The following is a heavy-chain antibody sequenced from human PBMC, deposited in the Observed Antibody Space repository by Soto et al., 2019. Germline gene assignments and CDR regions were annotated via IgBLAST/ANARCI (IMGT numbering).Heavy chain of an antibody. CDR2: IYYSGST. CDR1: GGSISSGGYY. D-gene: IGHD1-1*01. Sequence: SETLSLTCTVSGGSISSGGYYWGWIRQHPGKGLEWIGYIYYSGSTYYNPSLKSRVTISADTSKNQFSLKLSSVTAADTAVYYCARDLKPGKEGGNEVDYYYYGMDVWGQGTTVTVSS. J-gene: IGHJ6*02. V-gene: IGHV4-31*03. CDR3: ARDLKPGKEGGNEVDYYYYGMDV.